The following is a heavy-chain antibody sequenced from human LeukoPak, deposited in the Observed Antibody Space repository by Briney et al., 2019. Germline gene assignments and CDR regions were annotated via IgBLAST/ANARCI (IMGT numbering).Heavy chain of an antibody. V-gene: IGHV3-48*02. Sequence: GGSLRLSCAASGFTFSSYSMNWVRQAPGKGLEWVSYISSSSTIYYADSVKGRFTISRDNAKNSLYLQMNSLRDGDTAVYYCARVGYSYGSDYWGQGTLVTVSS. J-gene: IGHJ4*02. CDR3: ARVGYSYGSDY. CDR1: GFTFSSYS. D-gene: IGHD5-18*01. CDR2: ISSSSTI.